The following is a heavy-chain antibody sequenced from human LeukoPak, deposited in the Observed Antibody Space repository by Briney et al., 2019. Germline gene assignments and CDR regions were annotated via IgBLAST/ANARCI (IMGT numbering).Heavy chain of an antibody. CDR1: GGTFSSYA. J-gene: IGHJ4*02. CDR2: IVPIFGTA. V-gene: IGHV1-69*01. CDR3: ASSGSYYKADY. Sequence: SVKVSCKASGGTFSSYAISWVRQAPGQGLEWMGGIVPIFGTANYAQKFQGRVTITADESTSTAYMELSSLRSEDTAVYYCASSGSYYKADYWGQGTLVTVSS. D-gene: IGHD3-10*01.